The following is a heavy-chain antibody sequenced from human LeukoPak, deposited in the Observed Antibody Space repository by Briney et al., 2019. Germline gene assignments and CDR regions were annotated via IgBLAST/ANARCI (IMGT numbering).Heavy chain of an antibody. CDR3: AKDWETYYYDTSGYYR. J-gene: IGHJ4*02. V-gene: IGHV3-30*02. D-gene: IGHD3-22*01. CDR2: IRYDGSNK. CDR1: GFTFSSYG. Sequence: GGSLRLSCAASGFTFSSYGMHWVRQAPAKGLEWVAFIRYDGSNKYYADSVKGRFTISRDNSKNTLYLQMNSLRAEDTAVYYCAKDWETYYYDTSGYYRWGQGTLVTVSS.